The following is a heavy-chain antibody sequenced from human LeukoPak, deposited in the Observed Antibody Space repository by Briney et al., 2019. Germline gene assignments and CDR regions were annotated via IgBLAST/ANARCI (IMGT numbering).Heavy chain of an antibody. J-gene: IGHJ4*02. CDR1: GFTFSSYG. Sequence: GGSLRLSCAASGFTFSSYGMHWVRQAPGKGLEWVAVISYDGSNKYYADSVKGRFTISRDNFKNTLYLQMNSLRAEDTAVYYCAKDRPSSGCLDYWGQGTLVTVSS. CDR3: AKDRPSSGCLDY. D-gene: IGHD6-19*01. V-gene: IGHV3-30*18. CDR2: ISYDGSNK.